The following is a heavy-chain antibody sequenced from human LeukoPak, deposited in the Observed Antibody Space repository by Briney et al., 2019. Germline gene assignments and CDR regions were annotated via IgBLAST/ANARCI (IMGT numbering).Heavy chain of an antibody. D-gene: IGHD6-13*01. CDR1: GFTFSSYA. CDR3: AITSSSNKRPFDY. J-gene: IGHJ4*02. Sequence: GGSLRLSCAASGFTFSSYAMSWVRQAPGKGLEWVSAISGSGGSTYYADSVKGRFTISRDNAKNSLYLQMNSLRAEDTAVYYCAITSSSNKRPFDYWGQGTLVTVSS. V-gene: IGHV3-23*01. CDR2: ISGSGGST.